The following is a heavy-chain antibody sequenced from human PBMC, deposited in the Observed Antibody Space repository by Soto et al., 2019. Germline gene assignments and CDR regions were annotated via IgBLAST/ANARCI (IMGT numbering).Heavy chain of an antibody. V-gene: IGHV3-13*01. J-gene: IGHJ3*02. CDR3: ARGASTGTTYYDYVWGSYDI. CDR1: GFNFSSYD. CDR2: IGTAGDT. Sequence: GGSLRLSCAASGFNFSSYDMHWVRQATGKGLEWVSAIGTAGDTYYPGSVKGRFTISRENAKNSLYLQMNSLRAGDTAVYYCARGASTGTTYYDYVWGSYDIWVQGKMVTVSS. D-gene: IGHD3-16*01.